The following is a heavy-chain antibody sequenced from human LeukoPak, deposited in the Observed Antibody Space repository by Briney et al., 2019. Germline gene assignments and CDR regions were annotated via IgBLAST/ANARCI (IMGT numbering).Heavy chain of an antibody. J-gene: IGHJ4*02. V-gene: IGHV4-34*01. Sequence: KPSDTLSLTCAVYGGSFSGYYWIWIRQPPGKGLEWIGEINHSGSTNYNPSLKSRVPISVDPYKNQFSLKLSSVTAADTGVYYCARLYYDFWSGSDYWGQGTLVTVSS. D-gene: IGHD3-3*01. CDR3: ARLYYDFWSGSDY. CDR2: INHSGST. CDR1: GGSFSGYY.